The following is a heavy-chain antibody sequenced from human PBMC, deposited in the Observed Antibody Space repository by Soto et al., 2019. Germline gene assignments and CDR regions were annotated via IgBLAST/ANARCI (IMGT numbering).Heavy chain of an antibody. J-gene: IGHJ6*04. CDR3: ARHIVEYAPYYSSGMDV. CDR2: IYPGDSDT. Sequence: VEPLKLSCRGSGYSFTNYWIGWVRQMPGKGLEWVGIIYPGDSDTRYSLSFQGQVTISADKSISPAYLRWSGLKASNTAIYYCARHIVEYAPYYSSGMDVWAKGTTVPVSP. D-gene: IGHD3-22*01. V-gene: IGHV5-51*01. CDR1: GYSFTNYW.